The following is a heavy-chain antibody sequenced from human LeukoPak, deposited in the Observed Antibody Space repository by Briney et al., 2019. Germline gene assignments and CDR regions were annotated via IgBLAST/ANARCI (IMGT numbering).Heavy chain of an antibody. V-gene: IGHV3-43*02. CDR2: ISGDGASA. CDR3: AKDDSTGGFDY. J-gene: IGHJ4*02. D-gene: IGHD7-27*01. CDR1: GFSFDDSA. Sequence: PGGSLRLSCAASGFSFDDSAMYWVRQAPGKGLEWVSLISGDGASAFYADSVKGRFTISRDNSKNSLYLHMNSLRTEDTAFYYCAKDDSTGGFDYWGQGTLVTVSS.